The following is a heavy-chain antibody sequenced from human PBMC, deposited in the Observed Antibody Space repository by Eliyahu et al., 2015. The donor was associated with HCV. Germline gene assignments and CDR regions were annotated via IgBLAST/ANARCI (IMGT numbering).Heavy chain of an antibody. J-gene: IGHJ6*02. CDR1: GYNFPYFW. D-gene: IGHD6-19*01. Sequence: EVQLVQSGAEVKKPGESLRISCQASGYNFPYFWINWVRQLPGKGLEWVGNIYPSDSSTNYSPSFQGHVSISVDKSSGTAFLQWSRLKASDTATYYCTRQDTSGLYGMDVWGQGTTVNVSS. CDR3: TRQDTSGLYGMDV. V-gene: IGHV5-10-1*01. CDR2: IYPSDSST.